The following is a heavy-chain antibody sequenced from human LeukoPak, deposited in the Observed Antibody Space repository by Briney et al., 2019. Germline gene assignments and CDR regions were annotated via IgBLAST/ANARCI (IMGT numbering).Heavy chain of an antibody. CDR3: AKDGVMAGHYLDY. D-gene: IGHD5-24*01. CDR2: ISGNGGST. Sequence: GGSLRLSCAASGFTFSTYDMSWVRQAPGKGLEWVSVISGNGGSTHYADSMKGRFTISRDNSKNTLYLQMNSLRAEDTAVYYCAKDGVMAGHYLDYWGQGTLVTVSS. J-gene: IGHJ4*02. CDR1: GFTFSTYD. V-gene: IGHV3-23*01.